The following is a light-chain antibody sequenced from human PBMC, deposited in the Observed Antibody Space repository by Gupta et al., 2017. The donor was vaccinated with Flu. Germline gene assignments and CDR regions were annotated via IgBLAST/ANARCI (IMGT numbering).Light chain of an antibody. CDR3: LQNNNYPRT. CDR1: HGIGND. CDR2: AAS. J-gene: IGKJ1*01. V-gene: IGKV1-17*01. Sequence: GDRITISCRASHGIGNDLGWYQQRPGQAPKRLIYAASNLQSGVPSRFSGSGSETEFTLTISSLQPEDFATYYCLQNNNYPRTFGQGTKVEI.